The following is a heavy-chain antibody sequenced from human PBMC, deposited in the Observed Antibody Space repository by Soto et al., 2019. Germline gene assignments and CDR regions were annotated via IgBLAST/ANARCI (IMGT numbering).Heavy chain of an antibody. D-gene: IGHD6-13*01. Sequence: GVSLRLSCAASGFTFDDYAMHWVLQVPGKGPEWASGINWNSGSIGYGDSVKGRFAISRDNAKNSLHLQMNSLSAEDTAFYYCVKDESINWYSGHFRHWGQGTLVTVSS. CDR1: GFTFDDYA. CDR2: INWNSGSI. V-gene: IGHV3-9*01. J-gene: IGHJ1*01. CDR3: VKDESINWYSGHFRH.